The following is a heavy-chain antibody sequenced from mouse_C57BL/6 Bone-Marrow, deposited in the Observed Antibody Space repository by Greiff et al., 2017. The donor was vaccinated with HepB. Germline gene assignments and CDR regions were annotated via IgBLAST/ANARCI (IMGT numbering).Heavy chain of an antibody. CDR1: GYTFTSYW. D-gene: IGHD1-1*01. Sequence: QVHVKQSGAELVRPGSSVKLSCKASGYTFTSYWMHWVKQRPIQGLEWIGNIDPSDSETHYNQKFKDKATLTVDKSSSTAYMQLSSLTSEDSAVYYCARGDYYGSRNAMDYWGQGTSVTVSS. CDR3: ARGDYYGSRNAMDY. J-gene: IGHJ4*01. V-gene: IGHV1-52*01. CDR2: IDPSDSET.